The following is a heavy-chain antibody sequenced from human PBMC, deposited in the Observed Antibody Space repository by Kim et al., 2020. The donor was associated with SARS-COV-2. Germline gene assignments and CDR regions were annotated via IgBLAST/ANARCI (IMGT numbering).Heavy chain of an antibody. D-gene: IGHD3-10*01. J-gene: IGHJ4*02. CDR3: AKDPWGPQYYGSGSYFPLDY. V-gene: IGHV3-30*02. Sequence: RFTISRDNSKNTLYLQMNSLRAEDTAVYYCAKDPWGPQYYGSGSYFPLDYWGQGTLVTVSS.